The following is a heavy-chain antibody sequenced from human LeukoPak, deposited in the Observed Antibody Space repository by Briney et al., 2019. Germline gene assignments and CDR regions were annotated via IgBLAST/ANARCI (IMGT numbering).Heavy chain of an antibody. D-gene: IGHD3-10*01. Sequence: SETLSLTCTVSGGSISSSSYYWGWIRQPPGKGLEWIGSIYYSGSTYYNPSLKSQVTISVDTSKNQFSLKLSSVTAADTAVYYCARGLRGPGSYYNKRTYFDYWGQGTLVTVSS. CDR2: IYYSGST. J-gene: IGHJ4*02. V-gene: IGHV4-39*01. CDR3: ARGLRGPGSYYNKRTYFDY. CDR1: GGSISSSSYY.